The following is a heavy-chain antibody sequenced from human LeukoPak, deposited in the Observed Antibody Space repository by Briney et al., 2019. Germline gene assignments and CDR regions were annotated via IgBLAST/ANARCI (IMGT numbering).Heavy chain of an antibody. J-gene: IGHJ3*02. CDR1: GGSISSGGYY. V-gene: IGHV4-31*03. Sequence: SETLSLTCTVSGGSISSGGYYWSWIRQHPGKGLEWIGYIYYSGSTYYNPSLKSRVTISVDTSKNQFSLKLSSVTAADTAVYYCARAGDIVVVSYAPDAFDIWGQGTMVTVSS. D-gene: IGHD3-22*01. CDR2: IYYSGST. CDR3: ARAGDIVVVSYAPDAFDI.